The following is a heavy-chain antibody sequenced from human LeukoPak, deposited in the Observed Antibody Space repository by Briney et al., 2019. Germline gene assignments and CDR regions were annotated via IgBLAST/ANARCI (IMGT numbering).Heavy chain of an antibody. J-gene: IGHJ4*02. CDR1: GGSISSGDYY. D-gene: IGHD3-10*01. CDR3: ARHGAGSYSQTSFDY. Sequence: SETLSLTCTVSGGSISSGDYYWGWIRQPPGKGLEWIGYIYYSGSTYYNPSLKSRVTISVDTSKNQFSLKLSSVTAADTAVYYCARHGAGSYSQTSFDYWGQGTLVTVSS. CDR2: IYYSGST. V-gene: IGHV4-30-4*01.